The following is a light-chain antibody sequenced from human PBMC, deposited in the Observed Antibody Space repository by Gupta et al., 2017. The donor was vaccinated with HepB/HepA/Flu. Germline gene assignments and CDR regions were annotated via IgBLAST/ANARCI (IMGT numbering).Light chain of an antibody. CDR1: QTIDSSY. CDR3: QHFADSPPSNSLPYT. V-gene: IGKV3-20*01. J-gene: IGKJ2*01. CDR2: SAS. Sequence: IGFLPSSLPLSFSPGQTPTLSCRASQTIDSSYLAWYQQRPGQGPRLLIYSASAKATGIPDRFSGSGSGTDFTVTVSRLEPGDFAIYYCQHFADSPPSNSLPYTFGHGTKLDI.